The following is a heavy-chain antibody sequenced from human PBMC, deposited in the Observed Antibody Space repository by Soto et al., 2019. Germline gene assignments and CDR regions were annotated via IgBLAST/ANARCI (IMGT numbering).Heavy chain of an antibody. D-gene: IGHD2-15*01. J-gene: IGHJ4*02. CDR1: GYTLTNYY. CDR2: INPSVSST. V-gene: IGHV1-46*01. CDR3: ARASGGYCSGGRCYFDL. Sequence: ASVKVSCKASGYTLTNYYMHWVRQAPGQGLEWMGIINPSVSSTSYAQKFQGRVAMTRDTSTGTVYMELSSLRSDDTAVYYCARASGGYCSGGRCYFDLWGQGTQVTVSS.